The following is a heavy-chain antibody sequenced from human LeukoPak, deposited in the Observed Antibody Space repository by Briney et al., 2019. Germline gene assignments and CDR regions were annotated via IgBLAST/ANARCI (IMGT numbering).Heavy chain of an antibody. J-gene: IGHJ4*02. Sequence: GGSLRLSCAASGFTFSSYAMSWVCQAPGKGLEWVSTISSSSVTTYYADSVKGRFTMSRDNSKNTLYLRMNSLRAEDTAIYYCAKYIYAYSRQFDYWGQGTLVTVSS. V-gene: IGHV3-23*01. D-gene: IGHD2-15*01. CDR1: GFTFSSYA. CDR3: AKYIYAYSRQFDY. CDR2: ISSSSVTT.